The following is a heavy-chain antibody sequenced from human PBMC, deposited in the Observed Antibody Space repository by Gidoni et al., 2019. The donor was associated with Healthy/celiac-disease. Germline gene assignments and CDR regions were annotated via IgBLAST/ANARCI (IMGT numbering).Heavy chain of an antibody. CDR3: AKGIGDFDL. J-gene: IGHJ2*01. Sequence: QVQLVESGGGVVQPGRSLRLSCAASGFTFSSYGMHWVRQAPGKGLEWVAVISYDGSNKYYADSVKGRFTISRDNSKNTLYLQMNSLRAEDTAVYYCAKGIGDFDLWGRGTLVTVSS. V-gene: IGHV3-30*18. CDR1: GFTFSSYG. D-gene: IGHD3-10*01. CDR2: ISYDGSNK.